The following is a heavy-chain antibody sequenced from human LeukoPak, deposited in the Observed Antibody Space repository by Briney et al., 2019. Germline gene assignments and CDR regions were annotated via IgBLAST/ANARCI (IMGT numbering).Heavy chain of an antibody. J-gene: IGHJ6*03. CDR1: GGSISSSSYY. D-gene: IGHD6-19*01. CDR3: AREGSSGWYIKVYYYYMDV. CDR2: IYYSGST. V-gene: IGHV4-39*07. Sequence: SETLSLTCTVSGGSISSSSYYWGWIRQPPGKGLEWIGSIYYSGSTYYNPSLKSRVTISVDTSKNQFSLKLSSVTAADTAVYYCAREGSSGWYIKVYYYYMDVWGKGTTVTVSS.